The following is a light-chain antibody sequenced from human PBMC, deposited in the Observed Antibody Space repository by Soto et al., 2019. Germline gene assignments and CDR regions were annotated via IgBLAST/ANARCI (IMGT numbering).Light chain of an antibody. J-gene: IGKJ1*01. CDR3: QQYVRSPPSWT. Sequence: ETVLTQSPGTLSLSPGERATLSCRASQSVSSSYLAWYQQKPGQAPRLLIYDASSRATGIPDRFSGSGSGTDFTLTISRLEPEDLAVDYWQQYVRSPPSWTFGQGTKVEIK. V-gene: IGKV3-20*01. CDR1: QSVSSSY. CDR2: DAS.